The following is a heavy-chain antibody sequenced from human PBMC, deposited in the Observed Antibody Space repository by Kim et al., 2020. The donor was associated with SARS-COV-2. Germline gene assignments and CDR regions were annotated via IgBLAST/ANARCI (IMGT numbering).Heavy chain of an antibody. V-gene: IGHV1-58*01. CDR1: GFTFRNSA. D-gene: IGHD3-3*01. CDR2: IVVGSGNR. Sequence: SVKVSCKASGFTFRNSAVQWVRQARGQRLEWIGWIVVGSGNRNYAQKFRERVIITRDMSTSTAYLDLSSLRSEDTAVYYCAAQGVVTAQPGDYYLHGMDVWGPGTTVTVSS. J-gene: IGHJ6*02. CDR3: AAQGVVTAQPGDYYLHGMDV.